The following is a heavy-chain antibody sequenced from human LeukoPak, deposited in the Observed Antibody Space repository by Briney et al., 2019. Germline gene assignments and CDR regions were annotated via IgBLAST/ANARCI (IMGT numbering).Heavy chain of an antibody. CDR2: ISYDGSSK. CDR1: GFPFSDYA. D-gene: IGHD1-26*01. J-gene: IGHJ4*02. Sequence: GRSLRLSCAASGFPFSDYAMHWVRQAPGKGLEWVAVISYDGSSKYYADSVKGRFTTSRDSSKNTLYLQMNSLRADDTALYYCARGRVGSTKSSSDYWGQGTLITVSS. CDR3: ARGRVGSTKSSSDY. V-gene: IGHV3-30-3*01.